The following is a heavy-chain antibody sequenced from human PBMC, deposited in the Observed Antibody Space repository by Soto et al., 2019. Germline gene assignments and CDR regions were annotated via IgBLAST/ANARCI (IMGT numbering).Heavy chain of an antibody. CDR1: GYTFTSYG. V-gene: IGHV1-18*01. CDR2: ISAYNGNT. Sequence: QVQLVQSGAEVKKPGASVKVSCKASGYTFTSYGISWVRQAPGQGLEWMGWISAYNGNTNYAQKLQGRVTMTTDKSTRTAYMELRSLRSDDTAVYYCAGQTGYSSSWYRLGLVYWGQGTLVTVSS. J-gene: IGHJ4*02. CDR3: AGQTGYSSSWYRLGLVY. D-gene: IGHD6-13*01.